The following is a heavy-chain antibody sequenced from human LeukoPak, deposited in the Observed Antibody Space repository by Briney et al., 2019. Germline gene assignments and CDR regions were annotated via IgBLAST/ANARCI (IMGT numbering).Heavy chain of an antibody. D-gene: IGHD6-19*01. CDR1: GGSFSGYY. Sequence: SETLSLTCAVYGGSFSGYYWSRIRQPPGKGLEWIGEINHSGSTNYNPSLKSRVTISVDTSKNQFSLKLSSVTAADTAAYYCAISSGTYYDAFDIWGQGTMVTVSS. J-gene: IGHJ3*02. CDR2: INHSGST. CDR3: AISSGTYYDAFDI. V-gene: IGHV4-34*01.